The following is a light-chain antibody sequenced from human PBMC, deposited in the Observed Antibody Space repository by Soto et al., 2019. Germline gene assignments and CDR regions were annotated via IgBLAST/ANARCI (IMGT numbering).Light chain of an antibody. Sequence: DIQMTQSPSSLYASVGDRVTITCQASQDISNYLNWYQQKPGKAPKLLIYDASNLETGVPSRFSGSGAGTDFTFTISSLQPEDIATYYCQQYDNLPYTFGQETKLEIK. V-gene: IGKV1-33*01. CDR1: QDISNY. CDR3: QQYDNLPYT. J-gene: IGKJ2*01. CDR2: DAS.